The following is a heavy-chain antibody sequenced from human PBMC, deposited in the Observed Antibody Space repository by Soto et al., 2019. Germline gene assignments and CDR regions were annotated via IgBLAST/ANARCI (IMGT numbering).Heavy chain of an antibody. V-gene: IGHV5-51*01. J-gene: IGHJ6*02. CDR3: ARLSGCSSTSCYTHMDV. Sequence: GESLKISCKGSGYSFTSYWIGWVRQMPGKGLEWMGIIYLGDSDTRYSPSFQGQVTISADKSISTAYLQWSSLKASDTAMYYCARLSGCSSTSCYTHMDVWGQGTTVTVSS. CDR2: IYLGDSDT. CDR1: GYSFTSYW. D-gene: IGHD2-2*02.